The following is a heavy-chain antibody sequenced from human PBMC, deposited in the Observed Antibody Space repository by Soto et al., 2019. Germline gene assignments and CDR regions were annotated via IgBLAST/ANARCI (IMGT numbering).Heavy chain of an antibody. V-gene: IGHV3-30*18. J-gene: IGHJ5*02. D-gene: IGHD6-6*01. CDR2: ISYDGSNK. Sequence: QVQLVESGGGVVQPGRSLRLSCAASGFTFSSYGMHWVRQAPGKGLEWVAVISYDGSNKYYADSVKGRFTISRDNSKNTLYLQMNSLRAEDTAVYYCAKGPYSSSSIFLDLWGQGTLVTVSS. CDR1: GFTFSSYG. CDR3: AKGPYSSSSIFLDL.